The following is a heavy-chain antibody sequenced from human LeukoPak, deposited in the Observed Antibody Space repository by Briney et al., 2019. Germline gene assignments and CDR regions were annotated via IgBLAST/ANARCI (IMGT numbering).Heavy chain of an antibody. CDR1: GYTFTSYG. V-gene: IGHV1-18*01. D-gene: IGHD3-10*01. CDR2: ISAYNGNT. Sequence: ASVKVSCKASGYTFTSYGISWVRQAPGQGLEWMGWISAYNGNTNYAQKLQGRVTMTTDTSTSTAYMELRSLRSDDTAVYYCARDRDTYYCGSTTCRYWGQGTLVTVSS. CDR3: ARDRDTYYCGSTTCRY. J-gene: IGHJ4*02.